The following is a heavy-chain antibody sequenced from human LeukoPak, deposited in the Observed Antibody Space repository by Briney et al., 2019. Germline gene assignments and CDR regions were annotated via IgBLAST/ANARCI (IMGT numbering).Heavy chain of an antibody. V-gene: IGHV4-59*01. J-gene: IGHJ4*02. CDR2: IYYSGST. D-gene: IGHD1-26*01. Sequence: PSETLSLTCTVSGGSISSYYWSWIRQPPGKGLEWIGYIYYSGSTNYNPSLKSRVTISVDTSKNQFSLKLSSVTAADTAVYYCARVGATTTFDYWGQGTLVTVSS. CDR3: ARVGATTTFDY. CDR1: GGSISSYY.